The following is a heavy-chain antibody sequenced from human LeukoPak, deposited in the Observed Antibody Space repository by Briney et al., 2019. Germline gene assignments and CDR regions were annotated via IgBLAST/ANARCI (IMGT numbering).Heavy chain of an antibody. CDR3: ARDRTLNYDIPLRIRRYFDL. CDR1: GGSISSGDYY. Sequence: PSETLSLTCTVSGGSISSGDYYWSWIRQPPGKGLEWIGYIYYSGSTYYNPSLKSRVTISVDTSKNQFSLKLSSVTAADTAVYYCARDRTLNYDIPLRIRRYFDLWGRGTLVTVSS. CDR2: IYYSGST. V-gene: IGHV4-30-4*01. J-gene: IGHJ2*01. D-gene: IGHD3-9*01.